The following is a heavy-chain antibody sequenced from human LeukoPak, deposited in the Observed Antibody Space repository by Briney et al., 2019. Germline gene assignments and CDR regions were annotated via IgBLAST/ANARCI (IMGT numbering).Heavy chain of an antibody. D-gene: IGHD6-13*01. V-gene: IGHV1-3*01. CDR1: GYTFTSYY. J-gene: IGHJ4*02. CDR3: ARDSGGRQLVPRYFDN. CDR2: INAGNGNT. Sequence: ASVKVSCKASGYTFTSYYMQWVRQAPGQRLKWMGWINAGNGNTNYSQTFQGRVTITRDTSASTAYMELSSLRSEDTAVYYCARDSGGRQLVPRYFDNWGQGTLVTVSS.